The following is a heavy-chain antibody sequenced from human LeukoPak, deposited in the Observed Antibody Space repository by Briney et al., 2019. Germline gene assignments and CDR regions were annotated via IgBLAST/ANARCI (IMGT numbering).Heavy chain of an antibody. CDR3: ARDQEGFDY. J-gene: IGHJ4*02. CDR2: IYPRDGST. V-gene: IGHV1-46*01. CDR1: GYTFTSNY. Sequence: GASVKVSCTASGYTFTSNYIHWVRQAPGQGLGWMGMIYPRDGSTSYAQKFQGRVTATRDTSTSTVHMELSGLRSEDTAVYYCARDQEGFDYWGQGTLVTVSS.